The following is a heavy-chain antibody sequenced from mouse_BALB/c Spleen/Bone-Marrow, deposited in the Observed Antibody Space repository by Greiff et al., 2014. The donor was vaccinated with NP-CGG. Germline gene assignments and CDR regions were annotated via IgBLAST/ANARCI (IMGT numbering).Heavy chain of an antibody. Sequence: QVHVKQSGPGLVAPSQSLSITCTVSGFSLTGYGVSWVRQPPGKGLEWPGMIWGDGSTDYNSALKSRLSISKDNSKSQVFLKMNSLQTDDTARYYCARDSFLITRALDYWGQGTSVTVSS. V-gene: IGHV2-6-7*01. J-gene: IGHJ4*01. D-gene: IGHD2-4*01. CDR2: IWGDGST. CDR3: ARDSFLITRALDY. CDR1: GFSLTGYG.